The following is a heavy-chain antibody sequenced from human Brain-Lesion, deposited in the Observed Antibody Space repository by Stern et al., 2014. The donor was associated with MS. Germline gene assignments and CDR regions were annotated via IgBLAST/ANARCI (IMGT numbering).Heavy chain of an antibody. CDR3: ARGVGDY. D-gene: IGHD3-16*01. V-gene: IGHV3-74*01. Sequence: EVQLVESGGGLVQPGGSLRLSCAASGFNFSSYWMPRVRQFPEKGLFWVSQINRDGSDTSYADSVKGRFSISRDNIRNMLYLRMTSLRAEDTAVYYCARGVGDYWGQGARVTVSS. J-gene: IGHJ4*02. CDR2: INRDGSDT. CDR1: GFNFSSYW.